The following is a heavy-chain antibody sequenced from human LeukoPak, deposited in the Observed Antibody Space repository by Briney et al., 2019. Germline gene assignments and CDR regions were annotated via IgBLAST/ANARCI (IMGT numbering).Heavy chain of an antibody. CDR3: AREAITGTTFHYFDY. CDR1: GGSFSGYY. D-gene: IGHD1-7*01. V-gene: IGHV4-34*01. Sequence: SETLSLTCAVYGGSFSGYYWSWIRQPPGKGLEWIGEINHSGSTNYNPSLKSRVTISVDTSKNQFSLKLSSVTAADTAVYYCAREAITGTTFHYFDYWGQGTLVTVSS. CDR2: INHSGST. J-gene: IGHJ4*02.